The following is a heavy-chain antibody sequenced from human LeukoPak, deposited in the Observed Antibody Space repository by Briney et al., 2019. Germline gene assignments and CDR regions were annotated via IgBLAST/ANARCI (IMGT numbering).Heavy chain of an antibody. Sequence: SETLSLTCTVSGGSISSYYRSWIRQPAGKGLEWIGRIYTSGSTNYNPSLKSRVTISVDTSKNQFSLKLTSVTAADTAVYYCARGDSGYDHYYYYYYMDVWGKGTTVTVSS. CDR2: IYTSGST. CDR3: ARGDSGYDHYYYYYYMDV. J-gene: IGHJ6*03. D-gene: IGHD5-12*01. CDR1: GGSISSYY. V-gene: IGHV4-4*07.